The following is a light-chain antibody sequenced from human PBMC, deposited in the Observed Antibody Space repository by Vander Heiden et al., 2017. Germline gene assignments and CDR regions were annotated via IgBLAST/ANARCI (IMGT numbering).Light chain of an antibody. CDR1: QSISTY. V-gene: IGKV1-39*01. CDR2: AAS. Sequence: DIQLTQSPSSLSASVGNRVTITCRASQSISTYFNWYQQKPGKAPKLLIYAASSLQSGVPSRVSGSGSGKDFTLTISSLQPEDFATYYCQQTFTTPSTFGQGTQVEIK. J-gene: IGKJ1*01. CDR3: QQTFTTPST.